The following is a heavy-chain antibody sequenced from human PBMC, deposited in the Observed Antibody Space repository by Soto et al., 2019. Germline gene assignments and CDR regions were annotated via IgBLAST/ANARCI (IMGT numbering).Heavy chain of an antibody. J-gene: IGHJ4*02. V-gene: IGHV3-33*01. Sequence: QVQLVESGGGVVQPGRSLRLSCAASGFTFSSYGMHWVRQAPGKGLEWVAVIWYDGSNKYYADSVKGRFTISRDNSMNALYLQVNSLRAEDLAVYYCAREYYDSSGLLDYWGQGTLVAVSS. D-gene: IGHD3-22*01. CDR1: GFTFSSYG. CDR2: IWYDGSNK. CDR3: AREYYDSSGLLDY.